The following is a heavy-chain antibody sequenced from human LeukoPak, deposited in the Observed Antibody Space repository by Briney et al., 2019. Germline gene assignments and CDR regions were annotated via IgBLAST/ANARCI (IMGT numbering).Heavy chain of an antibody. J-gene: IGHJ6*03. Sequence: GGSLRLSCAASGFTFSDYYMSWIRQAPGKGLEWVSYISSSGSTIYYADSVKGRFTISRDNAKNSLYLQMNSLRAEDTAVYYCARGISLGYYYYMDVWGKGTMVTVSS. CDR1: GFTFSDYY. D-gene: IGHD2/OR15-2a*01. V-gene: IGHV3-11*04. CDR2: ISSSGSTI. CDR3: ARGISLGYYYYMDV.